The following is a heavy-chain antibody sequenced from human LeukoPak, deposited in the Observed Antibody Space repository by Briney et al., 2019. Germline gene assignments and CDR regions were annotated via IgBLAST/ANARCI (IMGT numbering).Heavy chain of an antibody. J-gene: IGHJ4*02. D-gene: IGHD3-10*01. CDR1: GGSISSGGYY. CDR2: IYYSGST. Sequence: SETLSLTCTVSGGSISSGGYYWSWIRQHPGKGLVWIGYIYYSGSTYYNPSLKSRVTISVDTSKNQFSLKLSSVTAADTAVYYCAREPRITMVRGVIIGYFDYWGQGTLVTVSS. CDR3: AREPRITMVRGVIIGYFDY. V-gene: IGHV4-31*03.